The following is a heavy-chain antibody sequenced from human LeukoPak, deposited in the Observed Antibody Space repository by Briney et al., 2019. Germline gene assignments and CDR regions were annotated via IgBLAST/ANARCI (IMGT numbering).Heavy chain of an antibody. J-gene: IGHJ4*02. V-gene: IGHV4-59*08. CDR2: IHYSGST. Sequence: SETLSLTCTVSGGSISGYYGSWTRQPPGKGLEWIGCIHYSGSTNYNPSLKSRVTISVDTSRDQFSLKLSSVTAVDTAVYYCARHAYCGGDCYLLDYWGQGTLVTVSS. CDR3: ARHAYCGGDCYLLDY. CDR1: GGSISGYY. D-gene: IGHD2-21*02.